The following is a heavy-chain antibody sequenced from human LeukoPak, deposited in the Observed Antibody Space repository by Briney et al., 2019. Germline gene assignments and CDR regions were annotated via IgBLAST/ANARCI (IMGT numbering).Heavy chain of an antibody. CDR2: IYTSGST. CDR3: AREGDWFDP. Sequence: KTSETLSLTCTVSGGSISSGSYYWSWIRQPAGKGLEWIGRIYTSGSTNYNPSLKSRATISVDTSKNQFSLRLSSVTAADTAVYYCAREGDWFDPWGQGTLVTVSS. V-gene: IGHV4-61*02. J-gene: IGHJ5*02. CDR1: GGSISSGSYY.